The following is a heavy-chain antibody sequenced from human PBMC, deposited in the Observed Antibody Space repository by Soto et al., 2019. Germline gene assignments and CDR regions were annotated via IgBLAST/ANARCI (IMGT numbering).Heavy chain of an antibody. J-gene: IGHJ4*02. CDR3: AREQATAKPEGVDF. CDR1: GYTFSDYY. V-gene: IGHV1-2*02. D-gene: IGHD1-1*01. CDR2: INPNSGGT. Sequence: ASVKVSCKASGYTFSDYYIHWVRQAPGQGLEWMGWINPNSGGTKYAPKFQGGVTMTRDTSITTAYMELSRLRSGDTAVYYCAREQATAKPEGVDFWGQGTMVTVSS.